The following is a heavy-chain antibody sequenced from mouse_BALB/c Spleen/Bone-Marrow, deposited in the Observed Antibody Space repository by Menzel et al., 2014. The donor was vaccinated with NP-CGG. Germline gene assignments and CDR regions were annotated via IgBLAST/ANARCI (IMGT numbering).Heavy chain of an antibody. V-gene: IGHV1-80*01. Sequence: QVQLQQSGPELVRPGSSVKISCESSGYVFSTYWINWVKQRPGQGLEWIGQIYPGDGDTDYHGKFKDKATLTADKSSNTAYMQLSRLTSEDSAGYFCARGGISVDYWGQGTTLTVSS. CDR1: GYVFSTYW. CDR3: ARGGISVDY. J-gene: IGHJ2*01. CDR2: IYPGDGDT.